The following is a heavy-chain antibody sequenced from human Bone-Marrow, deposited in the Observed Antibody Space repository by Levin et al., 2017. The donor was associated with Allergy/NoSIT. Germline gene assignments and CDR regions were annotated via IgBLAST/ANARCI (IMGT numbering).Heavy chain of an antibody. CDR2: ISGSGGTA. J-gene: IGHJ4*02. Sequence: GGSLRLSCGASGFTMRNYVMTWVRQAPGKGLEWVSSISGSGGTAFYADSVKGRFTISRDNSRNTLYLQMNSLSAEDTAVYFCAKDGGVVDTPRHFDSWGQGTLITVSS. CDR3: AKDGGVVDTPRHFDS. V-gene: IGHV3-23*01. CDR1: GFTMRNYV. D-gene: IGHD3-16*01.